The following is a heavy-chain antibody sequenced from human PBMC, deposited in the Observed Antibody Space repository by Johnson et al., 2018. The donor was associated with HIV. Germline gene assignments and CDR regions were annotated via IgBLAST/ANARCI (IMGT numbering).Heavy chain of an antibody. Sequence: VQLVESGGGVVRPGGSLRLSCAASGSTFDDYGMSWVRQAPGKGLEWVGRIKSKTDGGTTDYAAPVKGRFTISRADSKNTLYLQMNSRKTEDTAVYYCTTETYYYDSSGYYYGHAFDIWGQGTMVTVSS. CDR2: IKSKTDGGTT. CDR3: TTETYYYDSSGYYYGHAFDI. CDR1: GSTFDDYG. V-gene: IGHV3-15*01. J-gene: IGHJ3*02. D-gene: IGHD3-22*01.